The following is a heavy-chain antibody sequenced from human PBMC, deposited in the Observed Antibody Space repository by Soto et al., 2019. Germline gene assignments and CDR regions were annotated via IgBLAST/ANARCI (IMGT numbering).Heavy chain of an antibody. J-gene: IGHJ5*02. CDR3: ARVPGP. CDR2: IYHSGST. D-gene: IGHD7-27*01. Sequence: PSETLSLTCTVSGGSIRNNYWSWIRQPPGKGLEWIGYIYHSGSTYYNPSLKSRVTISVDRSKNQFSLKPSSVTAADTAVYYCARVPGPWGQGTLVTVSS. V-gene: IGHV4-30-2*01. CDR1: GGSIRNNY.